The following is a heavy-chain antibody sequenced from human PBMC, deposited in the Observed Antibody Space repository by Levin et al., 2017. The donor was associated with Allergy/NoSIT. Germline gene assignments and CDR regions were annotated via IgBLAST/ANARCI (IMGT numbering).Heavy chain of an antibody. CDR1: GYTFTSYA. V-gene: IGHV1-3*01. CDR2: INAGNGNT. J-gene: IGHJ4*02. D-gene: IGHD2-2*01. Sequence: GESLKISCKASGYTFTSYAMHWVRQAPGQRLEWMGWINAGNGNTKYSQKFQGRVTITRDTSASTAYMELSSLRSEDTAVYYCARGGGYQLLLYWGQGTLVTVSS. CDR3: ARGGGYQLLLY.